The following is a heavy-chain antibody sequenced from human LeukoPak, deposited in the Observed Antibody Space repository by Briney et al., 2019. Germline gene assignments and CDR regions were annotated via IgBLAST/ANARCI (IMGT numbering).Heavy chain of an antibody. J-gene: IGHJ5*02. CDR3: ARVRYSLNWFDP. CDR1: GGSISSGDYY. V-gene: IGHV4-30-4*01. CDR2: IYYSGST. Sequence: SETLSLTCTVSGGSISSGDYYWSWIRQPPGKGLEWIGYIYYSGSTYYNPSLKSRVTISVDTSKNQFSLKLSSVTAADTAMYYCARVRYSLNWFDPWGQGTPVTVSS. D-gene: IGHD6-13*01.